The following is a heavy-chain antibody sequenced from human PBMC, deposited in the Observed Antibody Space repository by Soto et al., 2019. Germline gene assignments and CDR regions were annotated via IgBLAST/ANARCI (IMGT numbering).Heavy chain of an antibody. CDR2: IYGNDDK. J-gene: IGHJ4*02. CDR3: ARRPSAGPYFDY. D-gene: IGHD2-15*01. V-gene: IGHV2-5*01. CDR1: GFSLSTSGVG. Sequence: QITLKESGPTLVKPTQTLTLTCTFSGFSLSTSGVGVGWIRQPPGKALEWLALIYGNDDKRFNPSLKRRVTITQDTSKNQVVLTMTNTDAVDTATYYCARRPSAGPYFDYWGQGSLVTVSS.